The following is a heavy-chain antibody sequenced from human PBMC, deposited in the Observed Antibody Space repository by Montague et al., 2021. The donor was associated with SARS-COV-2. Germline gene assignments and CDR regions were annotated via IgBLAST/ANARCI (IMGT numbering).Heavy chain of an antibody. Sequence: PALVKPTQTLTLTCTFSGFSLNTSEMCVSWIRQPPGKALEWLARIDWDDDKYYSTSLKTRLTISKDTSKNQVVLTMTNMDPVDTATYYCARTYAPSAVAVDYWGQGTLVTVSS. V-gene: IGHV2-70*11. D-gene: IGHD6-19*01. CDR3: ARTYAPSAVAVDY. J-gene: IGHJ4*02. CDR2: IDWDDDK. CDR1: GFSLNTSEMC.